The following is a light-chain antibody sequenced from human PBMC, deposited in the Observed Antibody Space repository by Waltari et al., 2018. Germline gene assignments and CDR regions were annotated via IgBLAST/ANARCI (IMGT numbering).Light chain of an antibody. CDR1: NIGGES. CDR2: DDS. CDR3: QVWGSGDLYV. V-gene: IGLV3-21*04. J-gene: IGLJ1*01. Sequence: SHVLTQPPSVSVAPGETARITCGGNNIGGESVHWYQQKPGQAPVLVIWDDSDRPSGIPGRFSGSNSGNSATLTISRVEVGDEADYYCQVWGSGDLYVFGPGTKVTVL.